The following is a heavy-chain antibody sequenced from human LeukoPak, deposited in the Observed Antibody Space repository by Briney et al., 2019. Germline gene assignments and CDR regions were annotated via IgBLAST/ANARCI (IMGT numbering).Heavy chain of an antibody. Sequence: SETLSLTCDVYGGSLSGYYWSWIRQPPGKGLEWIGEVNHSGSSNYNPSLKSRVTISEDTSKNQFSLKLTSVTAADTAVYYCARRSVRPNSPFDYWGQGTLVTVSS. V-gene: IGHV4-34*01. CDR2: VNHSGSS. CDR1: GGSLSGYY. J-gene: IGHJ4*02. CDR3: ARRSVRPNSPFDY. D-gene: IGHD3-10*01.